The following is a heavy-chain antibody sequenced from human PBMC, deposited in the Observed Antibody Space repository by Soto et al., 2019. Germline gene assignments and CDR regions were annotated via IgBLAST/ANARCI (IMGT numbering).Heavy chain of an antibody. CDR1: GFTFSDFA. CDR3: AKMEGMDPWAYSFDY. V-gene: IGHV3-23*01. CDR2: IYGGGNGP. D-gene: IGHD2-2*03. Sequence: EVQVLESGGGLVQPGGSLGLSCAATGFTFSDFAMSWVRQAPGKGLEWVSRIYGGGNGPHYADSVKGRVTISRDNSKNTLYLQMNSLRAEDTAVYYCAKMEGMDPWAYSFDYWGQGTLVNVSS. J-gene: IGHJ4*02.